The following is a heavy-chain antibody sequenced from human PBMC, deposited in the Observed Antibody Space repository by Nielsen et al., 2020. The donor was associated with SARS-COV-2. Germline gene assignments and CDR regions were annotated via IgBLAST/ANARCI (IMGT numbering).Heavy chain of an antibody. CDR3: AKISGSQRHYFDF. D-gene: IGHD1-26*01. CDR1: GFFLSSYA. CDR2: IGTTGDKT. Sequence: GGSLRLSCAASGFFLSSYAMTWVRQAPGQGLEWVSSIGTTGDKTFYADSVKGRFTISRDNSKNTLYLQLNSLRAEDTAVFYCAKISGSQRHYFDFWGQGALVTVSS. V-gene: IGHV3-23*01. J-gene: IGHJ4*02.